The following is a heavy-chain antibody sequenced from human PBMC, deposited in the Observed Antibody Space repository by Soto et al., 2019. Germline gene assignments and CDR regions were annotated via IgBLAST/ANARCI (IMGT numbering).Heavy chain of an antibody. J-gene: IGHJ4*02. Sequence: HPGGSLRLSCAASGFTFSSYAMSWVRQAPGEGLEWVASISNGAGSTYYADSVKGRFTISRDNSENTLYLQMNSLRAGDTAVYYCAKDLAPFDYWGQGTLVTVSS. CDR2: ISNGAGST. CDR1: GFTFSSYA. CDR3: AKDLAPFDY. V-gene: IGHV3-23*01.